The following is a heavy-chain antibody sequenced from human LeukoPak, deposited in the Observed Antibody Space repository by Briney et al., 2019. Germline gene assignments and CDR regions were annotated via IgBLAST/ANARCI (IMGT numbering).Heavy chain of an antibody. CDR3: ARESYSGYDQNWFDP. D-gene: IGHD5-12*01. CDR1: GGTFSIYA. Sequence: ASVKVSCKASGGTFSIYAISWVRQAPGQGLEWMGGIIPIFGTANYAQKFQGRVTITADESTSTAYMELSSLRSEDTAVYYCARESYSGYDQNWFDPWGQGTLVTVSS. CDR2: IIPIFGTA. V-gene: IGHV1-69*13. J-gene: IGHJ5*02.